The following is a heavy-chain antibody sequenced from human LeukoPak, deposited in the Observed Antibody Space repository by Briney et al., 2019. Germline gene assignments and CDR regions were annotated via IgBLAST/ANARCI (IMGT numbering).Heavy chain of an antibody. V-gene: IGHV3-7*01. CDR2: INEDGSDK. J-gene: IGHJ4*02. Sequence: GGSLRLSCAASGFTFSSYSMNWVRQAPGKGLEWVASINEDGSDKYYVDSVKGRFTISRDNARNSLYLQMNSLRAEDTAVYYCARDTYRFDDYWGQGTLVTVSS. CDR3: ARDTYRFDDY. CDR1: GFTFSSYS.